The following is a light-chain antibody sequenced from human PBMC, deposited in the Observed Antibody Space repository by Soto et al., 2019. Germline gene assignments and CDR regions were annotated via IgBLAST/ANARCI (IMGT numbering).Light chain of an antibody. Sequence: QSVLTQPASVSGSPGQSITISCAGTSRDVGGYDYVSWYQQYAGKAPKLTIYNVRNRPSGVSNRFSGSKSGNTASLTISGLQPEDEADYFCSSYTNSGTVLFGGGTKLTVL. CDR3: SSYTNSGTVL. CDR1: SRDVGGYDY. J-gene: IGLJ2*01. CDR2: NVR. V-gene: IGLV2-14*01.